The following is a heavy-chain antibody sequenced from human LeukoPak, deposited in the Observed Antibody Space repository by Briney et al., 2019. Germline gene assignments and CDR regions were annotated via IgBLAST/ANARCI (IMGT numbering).Heavy chain of an antibody. CDR3: TTGTTLYYGSGSSPD. D-gene: IGHD3-10*01. V-gene: IGHV3-15*01. Sequence: GGSLRLSCAASRFTFSNAWMSWLRQAPGKGLEWVGRIKSKTDGGTTDYAAPVKGRFTISRDDSKNTLYLQMNSLKTDDTAVYYCTTGTTLYYGSGSSPDWGQGTLVTVSS. CDR1: RFTFSNAW. CDR2: IKSKTDGGTT. J-gene: IGHJ4*02.